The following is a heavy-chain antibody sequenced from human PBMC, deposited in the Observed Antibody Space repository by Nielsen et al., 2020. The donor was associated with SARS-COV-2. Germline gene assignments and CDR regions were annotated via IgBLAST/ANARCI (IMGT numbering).Heavy chain of an antibody. J-gene: IGHJ4*02. V-gene: IGHV3-21*01. CDR3: ARAQDYDFWSGYYIPRYFDY. D-gene: IGHD3-3*01. Sequence: WIRQPPGKGLEWVSSISSSSSYIYYADSVKGRFTISRDNAKNSLYLQMNSLRAEDTAVYYCARAQDYDFWSGYYIPRYFDYWGQGTLVTVSS. CDR2: ISSSSSYI.